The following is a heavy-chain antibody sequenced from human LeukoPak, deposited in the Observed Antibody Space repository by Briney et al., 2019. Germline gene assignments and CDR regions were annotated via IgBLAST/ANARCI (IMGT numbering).Heavy chain of an antibody. CDR3: ARGHRAGVGY. CDR2: IYRSEST. J-gene: IGHJ4*02. CDR1: GGSVSGSITSYY. Sequence: SETLSLTCTVSGGSVSGSITSYYWSWIRKPPGKGLEWIGYIYRSESTNYNPSLKSRVTISVDTSKNQFSLELTSVTAADTAVYYCARGHRAGVGYWGQGTLVTVSS. D-gene: IGHD1-26*01. V-gene: IGHV4-61*01.